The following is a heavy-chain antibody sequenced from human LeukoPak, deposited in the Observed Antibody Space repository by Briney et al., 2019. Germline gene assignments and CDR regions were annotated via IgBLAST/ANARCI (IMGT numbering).Heavy chain of an antibody. J-gene: IGHJ5*02. V-gene: IGHV4-34*01. CDR3: ATTFYDSSGYNREYNWFDP. Sequence: PSETLSLTCAVYGGSFSGYYWSWIRQPPGKGLEWIGEVNHSGSTNYNPSLKSRVTISVDTSKNQFSLKLSSVTAADTAVYYCATTFYDSSGYNREYNWFDPWGQGTLVTVSS. CDR1: GGSFSGYY. CDR2: VNHSGST. D-gene: IGHD3-22*01.